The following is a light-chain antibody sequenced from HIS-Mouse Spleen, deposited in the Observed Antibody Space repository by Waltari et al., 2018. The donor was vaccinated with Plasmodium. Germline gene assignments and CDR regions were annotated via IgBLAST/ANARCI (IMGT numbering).Light chain of an antibody. Sequence: AIRITQSPSSLAASTGDRVTITRRASQGISRYLAWYQQKPGKAPKLPIYAASTLQSGVPARLSGGGSGTDFTLTSSCLQSDGCATNYCQQYYSYPPTFGQGTKVEI. CDR1: QGISRY. V-gene: IGKV1-8*01. CDR2: AAS. CDR3: QQYYSYPPT. J-gene: IGKJ1*01.